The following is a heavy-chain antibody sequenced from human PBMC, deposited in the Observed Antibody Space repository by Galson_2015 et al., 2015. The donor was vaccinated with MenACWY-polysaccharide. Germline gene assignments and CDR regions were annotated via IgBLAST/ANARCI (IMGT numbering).Heavy chain of an antibody. D-gene: IGHD2-2*02. CDR3: ARSIHSRLPLTSSLDY. J-gene: IGHJ4*02. Sequence: SLRLSCAVSGFTFSTYVMHWVRQAPGKGLEWVAVMSYDGSDKNYADSVKGRFTVSRDNSKNTMYLQMNSLRADDTAVYYCARSIHSRLPLTSSLDYWGQGTLVTVSS. CDR1: GFTFSTYV. CDR2: MSYDGSDK. V-gene: IGHV3-30-3*01.